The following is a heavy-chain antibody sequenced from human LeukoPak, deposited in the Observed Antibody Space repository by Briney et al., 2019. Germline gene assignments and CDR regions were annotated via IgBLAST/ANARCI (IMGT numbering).Heavy chain of an antibody. J-gene: IGHJ4*02. CDR2: ISWNSGSI. Sequence: GGSLRLSCAASGFTFDDYAMHWVRQAPGKGLEWVSGISWNSGSIGYADSVKGRFAISRDNAKNSLYLQMNSLRAEDTALYYCARKPGGTADFQTDEMYFDFWGQGTLVTVSS. V-gene: IGHV3-9*01. CDR1: GFTFDDYA. CDR3: ARKPGGTADFQTDEMYFDF. D-gene: IGHD2-21*02.